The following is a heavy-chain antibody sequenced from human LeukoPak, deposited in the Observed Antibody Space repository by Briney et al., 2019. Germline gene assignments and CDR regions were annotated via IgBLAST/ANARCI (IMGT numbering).Heavy chain of an antibody. CDR2: IRYDGSDK. V-gene: IGHV3-30*02. CDR1: GFTFSGYG. Sequence: GWSVRLSCAASGFTFSGYGMYWVRQAPGKGLEWVAFIRYDGSDKYHADSVKGRFTISRDNSKNTLDLQMNSLRAEDTAVYYCAKGSMIVAASPFDIWGQGTMHCVSS. CDR3: AKGSMIVAASPFDI. J-gene: IGHJ3*02. D-gene: IGHD3-22*01.